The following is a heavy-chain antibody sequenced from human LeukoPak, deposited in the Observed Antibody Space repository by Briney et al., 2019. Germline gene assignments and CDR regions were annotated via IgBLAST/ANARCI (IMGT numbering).Heavy chain of an antibody. CDR1: GASISSSSRADYFF. J-gene: IGHJ5*02. D-gene: IGHD3-16*01. CDR3: ARPLYNSWDRFDP. Sequence: PSETLSLTCTVSGASISSSSRADYFFWGWIRQAPGKGLEWIGSIDYSGHTYYNPSLKTRATISVDTPKNQFSLSLGSVTAADTAVYYCARPLYNSWDRFDPWGQGTLITVS. V-gene: IGHV4-39*01. CDR2: IDYSGHT.